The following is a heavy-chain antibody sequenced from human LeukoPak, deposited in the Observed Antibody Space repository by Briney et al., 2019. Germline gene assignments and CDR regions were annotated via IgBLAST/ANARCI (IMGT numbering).Heavy chain of an antibody. CDR2: ISRTGNSI. CDR1: GFTLSSYE. V-gene: IGHV3-48*03. Sequence: GSLRLSCAASGFTLSSYEMNWVRLAPGRGLEWISYISRTGNSIYYADSVKGRFTISRDSAKNSLYLQMNSLRAEDTAVYYCARGPYSSNWYVDYWGQGTLVTVAS. J-gene: IGHJ4*02. D-gene: IGHD6-13*01. CDR3: ARGPYSSNWYVDY.